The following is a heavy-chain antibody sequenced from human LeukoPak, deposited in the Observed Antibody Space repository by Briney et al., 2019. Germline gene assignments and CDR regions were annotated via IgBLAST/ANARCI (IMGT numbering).Heavy chain of an antibody. CDR1: GFTFSSYS. D-gene: IGHD1-26*01. Sequence: EGSLRLSCAASGFTFSSYSMNWVRQAPGKGLEWVSYITSSSNTIYYADSVKGRFTISRDNAKNSLYLQMNSLRAEDTAVYYCARDSGELLRGFDYWGQGTLVTVSS. V-gene: IGHV3-48*04. J-gene: IGHJ4*02. CDR3: ARDSGELLRGFDY. CDR2: ITSSSNTI.